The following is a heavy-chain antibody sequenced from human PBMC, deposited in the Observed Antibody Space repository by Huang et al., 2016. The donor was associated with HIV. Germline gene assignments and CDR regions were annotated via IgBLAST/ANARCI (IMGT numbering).Heavy chain of an antibody. CDR2: INSDGSST. J-gene: IGHJ4*02. CDR3: ARDSQQWLVEDY. CDR1: GFTFSSYW. D-gene: IGHD6-19*01. Sequence: EVQLVESGGGLVQPGGSLRLSCAASGFTFSSYWMHWVRQAPGKGWVWVSRINSDGSSTSYADSVKGRFTISRDNAKNTLYLQMNSLRAEDTAVYYCARDSQQWLVEDYWGQGTLVTVSP. V-gene: IGHV3-74*01.